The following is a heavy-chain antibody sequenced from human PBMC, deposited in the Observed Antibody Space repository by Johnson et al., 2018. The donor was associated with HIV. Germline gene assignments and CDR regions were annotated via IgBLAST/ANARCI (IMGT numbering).Heavy chain of an antibody. Sequence: ELLVESGGGVVRPGGSLRLSCAASGFTFDDYGMSWVRQAPGKGLEWVSGINWNGGSTGYADSVKGRFTISRDNAKNSLYLQMNSLRAEDTALYYCAREGGYCSGGVCLGDAFDIWGQGTMVTVSS. CDR1: GFTFDDYG. CDR3: AREGGYCSGGVCLGDAFDI. D-gene: IGHD2-8*02. V-gene: IGHV3-20*04. J-gene: IGHJ3*02. CDR2: INWNGGST.